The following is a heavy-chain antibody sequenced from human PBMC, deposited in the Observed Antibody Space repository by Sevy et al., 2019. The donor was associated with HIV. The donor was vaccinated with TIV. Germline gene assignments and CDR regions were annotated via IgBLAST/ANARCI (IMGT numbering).Heavy chain of an antibody. CDR3: ARAPSGSQGPGQYFHH. CDR1: GYTFTNYH. CDR2: ITAYNGIT. D-gene: IGHD1-26*01. J-gene: IGHJ1*01. V-gene: IGHV1-18*01. Sequence: ASVKVSCKASGYTFTNYHITWVRQAPGQGLEWMGWITAYNGITNYAQRLQGRVTMTTDTSTSTAYMELRSLRSDDTAVYYCARAPSGSQGPGQYFHHWGQGTLVTVSS.